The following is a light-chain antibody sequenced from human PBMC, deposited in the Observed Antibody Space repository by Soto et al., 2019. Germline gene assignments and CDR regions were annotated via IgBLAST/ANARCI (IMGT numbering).Light chain of an antibody. CDR1: SSDFGGYNY. Sequence: QSALTQPPSASGSPGQSVTISCTGTSSDFGGYNYVSWYQQHPGKAPKLMIYEVSKRPSGVPDRFSGSKSGNTASLNVSGHQAEDEADYYCSSYAGSNNLEVFGTGTELTVL. CDR2: EVS. V-gene: IGLV2-8*01. J-gene: IGLJ1*01. CDR3: SSYAGSNNLEV.